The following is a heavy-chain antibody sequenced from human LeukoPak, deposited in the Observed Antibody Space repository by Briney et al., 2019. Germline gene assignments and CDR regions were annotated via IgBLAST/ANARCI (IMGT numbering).Heavy chain of an antibody. J-gene: IGHJ4*02. D-gene: IGHD3-22*01. Sequence: ASLKVSCKASGYTFTSYGISCGRHAPGQGLEWMGWISAYKGNTNYAQKLQRRVTMTTDTSTSTASMEVRSLRYDGTAVYYCERYYYDSWDYFDYGGQGTLVTVSS. V-gene: IGHV1-18*01. CDR1: GYTFTSYG. CDR3: ERYYYDSWDYFDY. CDR2: ISAYKGNT.